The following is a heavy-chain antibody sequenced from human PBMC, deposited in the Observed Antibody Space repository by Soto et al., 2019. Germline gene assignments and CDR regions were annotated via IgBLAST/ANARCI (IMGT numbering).Heavy chain of an antibody. Sequence: QLQLQESGPGLVKPSETLSLTCSVSDDSINSDKYYWGWIRQPPGKGLEWIGSIYYRGNAYYNPSLQPRVTIPLDKSKSQFSLKLNSVTAADSAVYFCARLEGLATISYYFDFWGPGALVTVSS. D-gene: IGHD3-9*01. CDR2: IYYRGNA. CDR3: ARLEGLATISYYFDF. V-gene: IGHV4-39*01. CDR1: DDSINSDKYY. J-gene: IGHJ4*02.